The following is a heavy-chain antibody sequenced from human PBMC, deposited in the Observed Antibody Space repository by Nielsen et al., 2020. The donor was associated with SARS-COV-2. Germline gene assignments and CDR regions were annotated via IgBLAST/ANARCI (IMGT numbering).Heavy chain of an antibody. CDR3: AREYSSRGGLDV. D-gene: IGHD5-12*01. V-gene: IGHV3-64*01. CDR2: ISSTGGST. J-gene: IGHJ6*02. Sequence: VRQAPGKGLEYVSAISSTGGSTYYANSVKGRFTISRDNSKNTLYLQMGSLRAEDMAVYYCAREYSSRGGLDVWGQGTTVTVSS.